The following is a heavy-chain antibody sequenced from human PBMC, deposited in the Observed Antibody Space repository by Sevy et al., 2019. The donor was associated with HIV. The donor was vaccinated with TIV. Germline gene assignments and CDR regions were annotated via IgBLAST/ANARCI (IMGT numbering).Heavy chain of an antibody. CDR2: RFYSGGA. D-gene: IGHD3-16*01. V-gene: IGHV4-39*01. CDR1: GGSISSSRHY. CDR3: ARHPLGNWFDL. J-gene: IGHJ5*02. Sequence: SETLSLTCNVSGGSISSSRHYWGWIRQSPGKSLEWIGSRFYSGGAYYNPSLQSRVTMSVDTSKNQFSLNVNSVTAADTAVYYCARHPLGNWFDLWGQGTLVTVSS.